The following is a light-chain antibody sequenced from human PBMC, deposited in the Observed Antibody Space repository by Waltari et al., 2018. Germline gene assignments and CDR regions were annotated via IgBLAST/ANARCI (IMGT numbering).Light chain of an antibody. J-gene: IGLJ1*01. CDR2: RSN. CDR3: AAWDDSLSVSYV. CDR1: NCHIGRNS. V-gene: IGLV1-47*01. Sequence: HSVLTQPPSASGTPGQPAPIPCPGTNCHIGRNSLFWYQQLPGTAPKLLLYRSNQRPSGVPDRFSGSKSGTSASLAIRGLRSEDEADYYCAAWDDSLSVSYVFGSGTKVTV.